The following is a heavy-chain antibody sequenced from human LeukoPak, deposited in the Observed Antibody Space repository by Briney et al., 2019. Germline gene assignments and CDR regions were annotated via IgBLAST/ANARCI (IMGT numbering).Heavy chain of an antibody. D-gene: IGHD2-2*01. V-gene: IGHV3-30*03. CDR1: GFTFSSYG. CDR2: ISYDGSNK. Sequence: GGSLRLSCAASGFTFSSYGMHWVRQAPGKGLEWVAVISYDGSNKYYADSVKGRFTISRDNAKNSLYLQMNSLRAEDTAVYYCARERVEYELLSKRGVYYFDYWGQGTLVTVSS. CDR3: ARERVEYELLSKRGVYYFDY. J-gene: IGHJ4*02.